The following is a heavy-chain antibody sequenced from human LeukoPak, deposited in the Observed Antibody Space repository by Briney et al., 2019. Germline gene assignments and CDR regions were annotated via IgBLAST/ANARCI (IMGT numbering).Heavy chain of an antibody. CDR3: ARTYQLPYDFDY. Sequence: SETLSLTCTVSGGSISSGDYYWSWIRQPPGKGLEWIGYIYYSGSTYYNPSLKSRVTISVDTSKNQFSLKLSSVTAADTAVYYCARTYQLPYDFDYWGQGTLVTVSS. CDR2: IYYSGST. D-gene: IGHD2-2*01. J-gene: IGHJ4*02. V-gene: IGHV4-30-4*08. CDR1: GGSISSGDYY.